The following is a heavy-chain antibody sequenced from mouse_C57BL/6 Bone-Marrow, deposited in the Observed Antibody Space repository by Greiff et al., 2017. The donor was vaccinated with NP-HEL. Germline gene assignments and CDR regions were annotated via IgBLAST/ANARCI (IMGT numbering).Heavy chain of an antibody. Sequence: VMLVESGAELARPGASVKLSCKASGYTFTSYGISWVKQRTGQGLEWIGEIYPRSGNTYYNEKFKGKATLTADKSSSTAYMELRSLTSEDSAVYFCARFGGVPYYYAMDYWGQGTSVTVSS. CDR3: ARFGGVPYYYAMDY. J-gene: IGHJ4*01. CDR1: GYTFTSYG. CDR2: IYPRSGNT. V-gene: IGHV1-81*01.